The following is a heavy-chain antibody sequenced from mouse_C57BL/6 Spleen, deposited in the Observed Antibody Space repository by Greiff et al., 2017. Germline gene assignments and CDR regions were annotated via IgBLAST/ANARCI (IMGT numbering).Heavy chain of an antibody. V-gene: IGHV2-2*01. D-gene: IGHD4-1*01. CDR1: GFSLTSYG. CDR2: IWSGGST. J-gene: IGHJ2*01. Sequence: VKLRESGPGLVQPSQSLSITCTVSGFSLTSYGVHWVRQSPGKGLEWLGVIWSGGSTDYNAAFISRLSISKDNSKSQVFFKMNSLQADDTAICYCARSPTNWDVYFDYWGQGTTLTVSS. CDR3: ARSPTNWDVYFDY.